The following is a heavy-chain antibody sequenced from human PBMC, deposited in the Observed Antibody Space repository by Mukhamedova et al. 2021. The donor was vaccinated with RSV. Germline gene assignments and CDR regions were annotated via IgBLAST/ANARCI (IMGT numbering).Heavy chain of an antibody. V-gene: IGHV3-30-3*01. Sequence: VAVISYDGSNKYYADSVKGRFTISRDNSKNTLYLQMNSLRAEDTAVYYCARGKIYCGGDCGPLGYYYYMDVWGKGTTVTVSS. D-gene: IGHD2-21*01. CDR2: ISYDGSNK. CDR3: ARGKIYCGGDCGPLGYYYYMDV. J-gene: IGHJ6*03.